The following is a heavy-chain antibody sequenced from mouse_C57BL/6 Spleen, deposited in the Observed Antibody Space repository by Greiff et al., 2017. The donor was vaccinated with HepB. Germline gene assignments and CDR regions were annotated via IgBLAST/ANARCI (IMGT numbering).Heavy chain of an antibody. Sequence: VQLQQPGAELVKPGASVKLSCKASGYTFTSYWMQWVKQRPGQGLEWIGEIDPSDSYTNYNQKFKGKATLTVDTSSSTAYMQLSSLTSEDSAVYYCARWGLRRFYFDYWGQGTTLTVSS. V-gene: IGHV1-50*01. J-gene: IGHJ2*01. CDR1: GYTFTSYW. CDR2: IDPSDSYT. CDR3: ARWGLRRFYFDY. D-gene: IGHD2-2*01.